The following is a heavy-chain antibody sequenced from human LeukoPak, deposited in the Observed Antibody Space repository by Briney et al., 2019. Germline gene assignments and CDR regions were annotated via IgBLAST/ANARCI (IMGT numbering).Heavy chain of an antibody. CDR3: ASRKSSGLDY. V-gene: IGHV3-74*01. Sequence: GGSLRLSCAASGFTFSSYWMHWVRQAPGKGLVWVSRINRVGSSTIYADSVKGRFTISRDNAKNTLYLQMNSLRAEDTAVYSCASRKSSGLDYWGQGTLVSVSS. CDR2: INRVGSST. J-gene: IGHJ4*02. D-gene: IGHD6-19*01. CDR1: GFTFSSYW.